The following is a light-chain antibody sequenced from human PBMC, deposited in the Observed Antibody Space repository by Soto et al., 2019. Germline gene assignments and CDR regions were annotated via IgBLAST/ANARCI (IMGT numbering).Light chain of an antibody. Sequence: EIVLTQSPATLSVSQGERATLSCRASESVSNNLAWYQQKPGQAPRLLIFGAYARAPGIPARFSGSGSGTEFTLTISSLQSEDFAVYYCQQYNKWPLTFGGGTKVEIK. CDR2: GAY. J-gene: IGKJ4*01. CDR3: QQYNKWPLT. V-gene: IGKV3-15*01. CDR1: ESVSNN.